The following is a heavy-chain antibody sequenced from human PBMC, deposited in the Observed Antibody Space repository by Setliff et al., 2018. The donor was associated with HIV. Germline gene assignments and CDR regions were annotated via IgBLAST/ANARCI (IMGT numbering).Heavy chain of an antibody. CDR3: ARNFGLSPSGKYYYYYGMDI. Sequence: ASVKVSCKASGYTFTGHYLHWVRQAPGQGLEWLGGVNPNSGDAIYAQNFQGRVTMTRDTSINAAYTELRGLRSDDTAVYYCARNFGLSPSGKYYYYYGMDIWGQGTTVTVSS. D-gene: IGHD3-10*01. V-gene: IGHV1-2*02. CDR2: VNPNSGDA. J-gene: IGHJ6*02. CDR1: GYTFTGHY.